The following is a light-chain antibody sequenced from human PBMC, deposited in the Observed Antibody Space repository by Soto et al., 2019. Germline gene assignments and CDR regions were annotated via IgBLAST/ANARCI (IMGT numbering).Light chain of an antibody. CDR3: QHAHSFPIT. V-gene: IGKV1D-12*01. CDR2: AAS. J-gene: IGKJ5*01. Sequence: DIQMTQSPSSVSATVGDRVTITCRASQGHSGWLAWYQQKPGKVPKLLIYAASSLQGGDPSRFSVSGSGTDFTLTINSLQPEDFATYYCQHAHSFPITFGQGTRLESK. CDR1: QGHSGW.